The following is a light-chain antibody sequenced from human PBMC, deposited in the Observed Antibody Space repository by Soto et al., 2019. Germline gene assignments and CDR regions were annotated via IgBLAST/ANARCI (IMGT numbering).Light chain of an antibody. Sequence: QSALTQPASVSGSPGQSITISCTGTSSDVGSYNLVSWYQQHPGKAPKLMIYEGSKRPSGVSNRFSGSKSGNTASLTISGLQAEDEADYYCSSHTTSSALQVFGTGTKLTVL. J-gene: IGLJ1*01. V-gene: IGLV2-14*02. CDR2: EGS. CDR3: SSHTTSSALQV. CDR1: SSDVGSYNL.